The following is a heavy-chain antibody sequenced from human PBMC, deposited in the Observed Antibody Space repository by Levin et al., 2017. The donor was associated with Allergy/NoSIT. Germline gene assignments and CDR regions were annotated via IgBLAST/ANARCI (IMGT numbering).Heavy chain of an antibody. D-gene: IGHD3-9*01. V-gene: IGHV4-39*01. CDR2: IYNSGST. CDR1: GGSISSSISY. J-gene: IGHJ4*02. CDR3: ARQCYDILTGYYNFDY. Sequence: SETLSLTCTVSGGSISSSISYWGWIRQAPGKGLEWIGSIYNSGSTYYNPALKSRVTTSVDTSKNQFSLKLSSVTAADTAVYYCARQCYDILTGYYNFDYWGQGTLVTVSS.